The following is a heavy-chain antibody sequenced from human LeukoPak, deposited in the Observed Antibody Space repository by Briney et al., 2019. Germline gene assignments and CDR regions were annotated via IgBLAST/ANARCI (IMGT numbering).Heavy chain of an antibody. CDR2: FDPEDGET. CDR3: ATLTYGDYGVDY. Sequence: ASVTVSCKVSGYTLTELSMHWVRQAPGKGLEWMGGFDPEDGETIYAQKFQGRVTMTEDTSTDTAYMELSSLRSEDTAVYYCATLTYGDYGVDYWGQGTLVTVSS. CDR1: GYTLTELS. V-gene: IGHV1-24*01. D-gene: IGHD4-17*01. J-gene: IGHJ4*02.